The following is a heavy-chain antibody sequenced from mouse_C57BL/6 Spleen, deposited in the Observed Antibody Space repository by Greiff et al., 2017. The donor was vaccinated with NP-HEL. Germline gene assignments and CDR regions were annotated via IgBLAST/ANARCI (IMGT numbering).Heavy chain of an antibody. D-gene: IGHD2-1*01. V-gene: IGHV1-69*01. CDR2: LDPSDSYT. J-gene: IGHJ3*01. CDR1: GYTFTSYW. Sequence: VQLQQPGAELVMPGASVKLSCKASGYTFTSYWMHWVKQRPGQGLEWIGELDPSDSYTNYNQKFKGKSTLTVDQSSSTAYMQLSSLTSEDSAVYYCARREDGNYVAYWGQGTLVTVSA. CDR3: ARREDGNYVAY.